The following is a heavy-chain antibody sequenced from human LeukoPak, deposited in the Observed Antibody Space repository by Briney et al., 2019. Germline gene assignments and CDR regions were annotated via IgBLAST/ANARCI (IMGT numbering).Heavy chain of an antibody. V-gene: IGHV3-64*01. CDR1: GFTFSSYA. D-gene: IGHD3-10*01. CDR3: ARDHDRGPYYYGSGRALGY. Sequence: GGSLRLSCAASGFTFSSYAMHWVRQAPGKGLEYVSAISSNGGSTYYANSVKGRFTISRDNSKNTLYLQMGSLRAEDMAVYYCARDHDRGPYYYGSGRALGYWGQGTLVTVSS. J-gene: IGHJ4*02. CDR2: ISSNGGST.